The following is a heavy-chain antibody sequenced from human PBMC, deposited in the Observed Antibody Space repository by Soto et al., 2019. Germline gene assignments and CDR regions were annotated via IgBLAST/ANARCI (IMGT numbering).Heavy chain of an antibody. CDR2: ISSSSSYI. D-gene: IGHD6-6*01. V-gene: IGHV3-21*01. Sequence: EVQLVESGGGLVKPGGSLRLSCAASGFTFSSYSMNWVRQAPGKGLEWVSSISSSSSYIYYADSVKGRYTISRDNAKNSLYLQMNSMRADDTAVYYCARDLGLIAARPWGQGTLVTVSS. CDR1: GFTFSSYS. CDR3: ARDLGLIAARP. J-gene: IGHJ5*02.